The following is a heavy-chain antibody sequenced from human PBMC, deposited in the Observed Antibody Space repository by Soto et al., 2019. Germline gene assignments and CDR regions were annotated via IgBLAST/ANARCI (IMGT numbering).Heavy chain of an antibody. CDR3: AKTTYYYDSRGSNFDY. CDR1: GFTFSSYA. V-gene: IGHV3-23*01. Sequence: GWSLRLSCAASGFTFSSYAMSWVRQAPGKGLEWVSAISGSGGSTYYADSVKGRFTISRDNSKNTLYLQMNSLRAEDTAVYYCAKTTYYYDSRGSNFDYWGQGTLVTVSS. D-gene: IGHD3-22*01. J-gene: IGHJ4*02. CDR2: ISGSGGST.